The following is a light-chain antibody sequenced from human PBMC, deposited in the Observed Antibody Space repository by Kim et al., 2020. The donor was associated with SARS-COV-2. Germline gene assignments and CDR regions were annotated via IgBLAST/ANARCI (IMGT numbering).Light chain of an antibody. CDR2: GAS. CDR3: QQYGSPRLDP. Sequence: EIVLTQSPATLSLSPGERATLSCRASQGISSNYLAWYQQKPGQAPRLLIYGASTRVTGIPDRFSGSGSGTDFTLTITRLEPEDFAVYSCQQYGSPRLDPFGGGTKVEIK. CDR1: QGISSNY. V-gene: IGKV3-20*01. J-gene: IGKJ4*01.